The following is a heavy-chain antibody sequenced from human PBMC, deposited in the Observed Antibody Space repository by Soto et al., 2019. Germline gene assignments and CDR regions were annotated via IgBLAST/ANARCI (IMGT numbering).Heavy chain of an antibody. V-gene: IGHV2-5*02. D-gene: IGHD1-1*01. CDR2: IYWDDDK. Sequence: QITLKESGPTLVRPSQTLTLTCTFSGFSLSTSGVGVGWIRQPPGKALEWLALIYWDDDKRYRPSLKSRLTITKDTSKNQVVLTLTNVDPVDTATYDCAHRAATTDSYYFDYWGQGTLITVSS. J-gene: IGHJ4*02. CDR1: GFSLSTSGVG. CDR3: AHRAATTDSYYFDY.